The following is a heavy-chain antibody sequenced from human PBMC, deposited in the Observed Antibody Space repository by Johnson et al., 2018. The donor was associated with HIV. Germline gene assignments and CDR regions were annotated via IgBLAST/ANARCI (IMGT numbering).Heavy chain of an antibody. CDR2: MWYDGSNK. CDR1: GFTFSTYG. V-gene: IGHV3-33*01. J-gene: IGHJ3*02. CDR3: ARGRISRKVVDLRGGGFDI. Sequence: QVQLVESGGGVVQPGRSLRLSCAASGFTFSTYGMHWVRQAPGKGLEWVAVMWYDGSNKYYADSVKGRFTISRDNSNNTLYLQMNSLRVEDTAVYLWARGRISRKVVDLRGGGFDIWGQGTKVTVSS. D-gene: IGHD3-22*01.